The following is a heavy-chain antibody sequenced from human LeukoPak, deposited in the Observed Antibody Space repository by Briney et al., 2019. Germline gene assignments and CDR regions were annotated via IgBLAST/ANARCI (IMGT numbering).Heavy chain of an antibody. D-gene: IGHD3-22*01. Sequence: PGGSLRLSCAASGFTFSRYSMNWVRQAPGKGLEWVSAISGSGGSTYYADSVKGRFTISRDNSKNTLYLQMNSLRAEDTAVYYCAKSYYDSSGYYFDYWGQGTLVTVSS. V-gene: IGHV3-23*01. J-gene: IGHJ4*02. CDR1: GFTFSRYS. CDR3: AKSYYDSSGYYFDY. CDR2: ISGSGGST.